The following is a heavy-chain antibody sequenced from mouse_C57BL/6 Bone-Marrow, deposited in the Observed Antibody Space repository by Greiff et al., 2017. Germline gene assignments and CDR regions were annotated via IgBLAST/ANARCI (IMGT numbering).Heavy chain of an antibody. CDR1: GFSLSTSGMG. CDR2: IYWDDDK. V-gene: IGHV8-12*01. Sequence: QVTLKVCGPGILQSSQTLSLTCSFSGFSLSTSGMGVSWIRQPSGKGLEWLAHIYWDDDKRYNPSLKSRLTISKDTSRNQVFLKITSVDTADTATYYCARRAYYYGSSHWYFDVWGTGTTVTVSS. CDR3: ARRAYYYGSSHWYFDV. J-gene: IGHJ1*03. D-gene: IGHD1-1*01.